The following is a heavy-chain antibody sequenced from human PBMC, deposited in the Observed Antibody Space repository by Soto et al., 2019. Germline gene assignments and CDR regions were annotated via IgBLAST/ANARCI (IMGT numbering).Heavy chain of an antibody. CDR2: ITGSGGGT. V-gene: IGHV3-23*04. CDR3: ATRPLTAAGFDY. D-gene: IGHD6-13*01. Sequence: EVQLVESGGGLVQPGGSLRLSCAASGFTFSNYAMTWVRQAPGKGLEWVSVITGSGGGTYFVDSVKGRFTISRDNSKNTVYLQMNSLRAEDTAVYYCATRPLTAAGFDYWGQGTLVTVSS. CDR1: GFTFSNYA. J-gene: IGHJ4*02.